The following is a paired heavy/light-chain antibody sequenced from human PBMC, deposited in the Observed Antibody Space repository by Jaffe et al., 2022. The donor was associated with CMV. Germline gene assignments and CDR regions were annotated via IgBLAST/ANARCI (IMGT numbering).Heavy chain of an antibody. CDR1: GFTFSRYS. CDR3: ARDSGSYSSFDY. J-gene: IGHJ4*02. Sequence: EVQLVESGGGPVKPGGSLRLSCAGSGFTFSRYSMNWVRQAPGKGLEWVASITRSSTYIHYADSVKGRFTISRDNAKNSLYLEMNGLRVEDTAVFYCARDSGSYSSFDYWGQGTLVTVSS. V-gene: IGHV3-21*01. CDR2: ITRSSTYI. D-gene: IGHD1-26*01.
Light chain of an antibody. CDR3: QVWDSGSVV. V-gene: IGLV3-21*04. CDR1: NIGTKS. CDR2: DDS. J-gene: IGLJ2*01. Sequence: SYVLTQPPSVSEAPGKTATITCGGNNIGTKSVLWYQQRPGQAPVLVIYDDSDRPSGIPERFSGSNSGNTATLTISRVEDGDEADYYCQVWDSGSVVFGGGTKLTVL.